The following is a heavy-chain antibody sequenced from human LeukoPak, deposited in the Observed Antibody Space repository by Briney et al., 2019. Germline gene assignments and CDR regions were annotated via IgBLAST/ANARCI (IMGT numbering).Heavy chain of an antibody. CDR2: IYHSGNT. Sequence: SETLSLTCTVSGDSMNNYYWTWIRQPPGKGLDWIGYIYHSGNTNYNPSLKSRVTISLDTSKNQFSLKLTSVTAADTAMYYCARRTAKTPNYFDYWGQGALVTVSA. V-gene: IGHV4-59*08. CDR1: GDSMNNYY. D-gene: IGHD1-1*01. J-gene: IGHJ4*02. CDR3: ARRTAKTPNYFDY.